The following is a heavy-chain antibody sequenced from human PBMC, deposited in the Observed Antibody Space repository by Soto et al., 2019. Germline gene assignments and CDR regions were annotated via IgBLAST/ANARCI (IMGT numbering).Heavy chain of an antibody. D-gene: IGHD2-21*01. J-gene: IGHJ5*02. Sequence: KSSETLSLTCAVSGGPFSGVYWSWIRQPPGKGLEWIGGVNHRGSANYNPPLESRVTMSVDTSKNQFSLKLTSVTAADSAVYYCARDAFCGSGTCRVGHWFDPWGQGTLVTVSS. CDR2: VNHRGSA. V-gene: IGHV4-34*01. CDR3: ARDAFCGSGTCRVGHWFDP. CDR1: GGPFSGVY.